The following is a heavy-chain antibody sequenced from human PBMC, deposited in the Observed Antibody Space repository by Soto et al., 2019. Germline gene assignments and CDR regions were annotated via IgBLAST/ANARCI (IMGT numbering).Heavy chain of an antibody. D-gene: IGHD1-26*01. V-gene: IGHV3-74*01. CDR1: GYTFSRHW. J-gene: IGHJ3*02. CDR3: ARPRSMSSSGFDI. Sequence: EVQLVESGGGLVQPGGSLRLSCAASGYTFSRHWIHWVRQAPGQGPVGVSRISPDGSVTDYADFVEGRFTISRDNAKNTLYLQMSSLRGEDTAVYYCARPRSMSSSGFDIWGQGTMVIVSS. CDR2: ISPDGSVT.